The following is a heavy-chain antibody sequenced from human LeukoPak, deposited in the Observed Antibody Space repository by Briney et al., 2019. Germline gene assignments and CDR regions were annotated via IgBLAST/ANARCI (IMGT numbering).Heavy chain of an antibody. V-gene: IGHV4-30-4*08. CDR2: IYYSGST. CDR1: GGSISSGDYY. CDR3: ARVVTIFGVVIPYYYYMDV. D-gene: IGHD3-3*01. Sequence: PSETLSLTCTVSGGSISSGDYYWSWIRQPPGKGLEWIGYIYYSGSTYYNPSLKSRVTISVDTSKNQFSLKLSSVTAADTAVYYCARVVTIFGVVIPYYYYMDVWGKGTTVTVSS. J-gene: IGHJ6*03.